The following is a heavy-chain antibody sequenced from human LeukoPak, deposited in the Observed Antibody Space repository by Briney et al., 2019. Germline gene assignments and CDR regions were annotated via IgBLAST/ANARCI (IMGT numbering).Heavy chain of an antibody. Sequence: PGGSLRLSCAASGFTFSSYGMTWVRQAPGKGLEWVSYISSSSSTIYYADSVKGRFTISRDNSKNTLYLQMNSLRAEDTAVYYCAREYPNYCSGGSCYFDYWGQGTLVTVSS. CDR1: GFTFSSYG. J-gene: IGHJ4*02. D-gene: IGHD2-15*01. CDR3: AREYPNYCSGGSCYFDY. CDR2: ISSSSSTI. V-gene: IGHV3-48*01.